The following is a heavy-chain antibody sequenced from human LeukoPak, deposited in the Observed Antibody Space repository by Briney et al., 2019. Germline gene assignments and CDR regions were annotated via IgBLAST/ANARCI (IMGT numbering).Heavy chain of an antibody. CDR3: ARDRIVVGPAASLPYGMDV. D-gene: IGHD2-2*01. Sequence: SVKVSCKASGGTFSSYAISWVRQAPGQGLEWMGRIIPILGIANYAQKFQGRVAITADKSTSTAYMELSSLRSEDTAVYYCARDRIVVGPAASLPYGMDVWGQGTTVTVSS. V-gene: IGHV1-69*04. CDR1: GGTFSSYA. CDR2: IIPILGIA. J-gene: IGHJ6*02.